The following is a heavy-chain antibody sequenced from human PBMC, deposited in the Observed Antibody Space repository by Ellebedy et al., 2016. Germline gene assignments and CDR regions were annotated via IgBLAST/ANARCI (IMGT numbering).Heavy chain of an antibody. D-gene: IGHD3-10*01. V-gene: IGHV1-3*01. CDR1: GYTFTSYA. Sequence: ASVKVSCKASGYTFTSYAMHWVRQAPGQRLEWMGWINAGNGNTKYSQKFQGRVTITRDTSASTAYMELSSLRSEDTAVYYCARDLGGSRGVSSYFDYWGQGTLVTVSS. J-gene: IGHJ4*02. CDR3: ARDLGGSRGVSSYFDY. CDR2: INAGNGNT.